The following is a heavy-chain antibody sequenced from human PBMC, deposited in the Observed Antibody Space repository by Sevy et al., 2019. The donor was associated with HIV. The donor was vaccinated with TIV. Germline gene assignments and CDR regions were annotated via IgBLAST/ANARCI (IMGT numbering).Heavy chain of an antibody. Sequence: GGSLRLSCAASGFTFSSYSMNWVRQAPGKGLEWVSYISSSSSTIYYADSVKGRFTISRDNAKNSLYLQMNSLRDEDTAVYYDVREGWQQLVRGYYGMDVWGQGTTVTVSS. CDR3: VREGWQQLVRGYYGMDV. CDR2: ISSSSSTI. CDR1: GFTFSSYS. V-gene: IGHV3-48*02. J-gene: IGHJ6*02. D-gene: IGHD6-13*01.